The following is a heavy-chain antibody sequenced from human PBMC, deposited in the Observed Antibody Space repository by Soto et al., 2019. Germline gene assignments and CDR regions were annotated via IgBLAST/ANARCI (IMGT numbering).Heavy chain of an antibody. Sequence: LRLSCAASGFTFSSYGMHWVRQAPGKGLEWVAVISYDGSNKYYADSVKGRFTISRDNSKNTLYLQMNSLRAEDTAVYYCAALGYCSSTSCSGYNWFDPWGQGTLVTVSS. D-gene: IGHD2-2*01. V-gene: IGHV3-30*03. CDR2: ISYDGSNK. CDR1: GFTFSSYG. J-gene: IGHJ5*02. CDR3: AALGYCSSTSCSGYNWFDP.